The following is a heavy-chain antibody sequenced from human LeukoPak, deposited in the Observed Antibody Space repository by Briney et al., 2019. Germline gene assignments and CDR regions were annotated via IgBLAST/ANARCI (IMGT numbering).Heavy chain of an antibody. V-gene: IGHV4-34*01. CDR1: GGSFSGYY. CDR2: INHSGST. D-gene: IGHD6-13*01. Sequence: KPSETLSLTCAVYGGSFSGYYWSWIRQPPGKGLEWIGEINHSGSTNYNPSLKSRVTISVDTSKNQFSLKLSSVTAADTAVYYCARVGSSWYYGLDPWGQGTLVTVSS. J-gene: IGHJ5*02. CDR3: ARVGSSWYYGLDP.